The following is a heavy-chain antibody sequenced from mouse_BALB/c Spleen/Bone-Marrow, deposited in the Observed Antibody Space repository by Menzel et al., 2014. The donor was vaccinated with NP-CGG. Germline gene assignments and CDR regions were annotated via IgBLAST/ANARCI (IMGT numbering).Heavy chain of an antibody. CDR1: GFNIKDTY. V-gene: IGHV14-3*02. D-gene: IGHD1-1*01. CDR3: ARSYGSSPFDY. CDR2: IDPANGNT. J-gene: IGHJ2*01. Sequence: EAQLQQSGAELVKPGASVKLSCTASGFNIKDTYMHWVKQRPEQGLEWIGRIDPANGNTKYDPKFQGKATITADTSSNTAYLQLSSLTSEDTAVYYCARSYGSSPFDYWGQGTTLTVSS.